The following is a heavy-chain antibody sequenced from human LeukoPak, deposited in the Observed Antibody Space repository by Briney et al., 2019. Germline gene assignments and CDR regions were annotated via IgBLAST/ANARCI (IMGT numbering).Heavy chain of an antibody. Sequence: SETLSLTCAVSGGSISSGGYSWSWIRQPPGKGLEWIGYIYHSGSTYYNPSLKGRVTMSVDRSKNQFSLKVTSVTAADTAVYYCAGEYTSGWRFDFWGQGTLVTVSS. J-gene: IGHJ4*02. D-gene: IGHD6-19*01. CDR2: IYHSGST. V-gene: IGHV4-30-2*01. CDR1: GGSISSGGYS. CDR3: AGEYTSGWRFDF.